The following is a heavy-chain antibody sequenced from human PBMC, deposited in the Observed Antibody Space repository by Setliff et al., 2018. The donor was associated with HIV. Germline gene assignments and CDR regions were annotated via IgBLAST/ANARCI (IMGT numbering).Heavy chain of an antibody. CDR1: GGSISSSDYY. J-gene: IGHJ2*01. CDR3: ARSVARDYWYFGH. D-gene: IGHD6-6*01. V-gene: IGHV4-39*07. Sequence: SETLSLTCTVSGGSISSSDYYWGWIRQPPGKGLEWIGSIYYSGNTYYNPSLKSRVTISVDTSKNQFSLNLTSVTAADTAVYYCARSVARDYWYFGHWGRGTLVTVSS. CDR2: IYYSGNT.